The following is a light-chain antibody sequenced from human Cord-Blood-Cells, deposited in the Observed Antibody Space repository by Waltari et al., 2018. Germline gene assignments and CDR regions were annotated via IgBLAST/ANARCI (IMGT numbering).Light chain of an antibody. CDR1: SSDGGGYNS. CDR2: GVS. CDR3: SSYTSSSV. J-gene: IGLJ2*01. Sequence: QSALTQPASVSGSPGQSITISCTGTSSDGGGYNSVSWYQQHPGKAPKLMIYGVSKRPSGVSNRFSGSKSGNTASLTISGLQAEDEADYYCSSYTSSSVFGGGTKLTVL. V-gene: IGLV2-14*01.